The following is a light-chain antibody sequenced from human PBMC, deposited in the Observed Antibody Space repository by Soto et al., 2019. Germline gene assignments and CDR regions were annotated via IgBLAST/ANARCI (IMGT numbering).Light chain of an antibody. CDR2: SIN. J-gene: IGLJ1*01. CDR3: LLWYGGAYV. CDR1: TGAVTKGFS. V-gene: IGLV7-43*01. Sequence: QAVVTQEPSLTVSPGGTVTLTCAPSTGAVTKGFSPNWLQQRPGQPPRALIYSINKTHSWTPARFSGSLLGGKAALTLSGVQPEDEAVYYCLLWYGGAYVFGTGTKVTVL.